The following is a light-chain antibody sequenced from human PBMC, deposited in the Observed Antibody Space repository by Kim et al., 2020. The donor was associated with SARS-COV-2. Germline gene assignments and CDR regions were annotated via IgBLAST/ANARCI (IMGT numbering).Light chain of an antibody. CDR3: QQRSNWPGT. V-gene: IGKV3-11*01. J-gene: IGKJ1*01. CDR2: DAS. CDR1: QSVSRY. Sequence: LSPGERATLSGRASQSVSRYLAWYQQKPGQAPRLFIYDASNRATGIPARFSGSGSGTDFTLTISSLEPEDFAVYYCQQRSNWPGTFGQGTKVDIK.